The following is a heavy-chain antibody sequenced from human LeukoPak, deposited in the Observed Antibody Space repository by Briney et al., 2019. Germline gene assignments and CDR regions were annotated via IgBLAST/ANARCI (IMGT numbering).Heavy chain of an antibody. Sequence: SGGSLRLSCAASGFTFSSYAMHWARQAPGKGLEYVSAISSNGGSTYYANSVKGRFTISRDNSKNTLYLQMGSLRAEDMAVYYCARDGEVAVAGNDAFDIWGQGTMVTVSS. D-gene: IGHD6-19*01. CDR3: ARDGEVAVAGNDAFDI. CDR2: ISSNGGST. CDR1: GFTFSSYA. V-gene: IGHV3-64*01. J-gene: IGHJ3*02.